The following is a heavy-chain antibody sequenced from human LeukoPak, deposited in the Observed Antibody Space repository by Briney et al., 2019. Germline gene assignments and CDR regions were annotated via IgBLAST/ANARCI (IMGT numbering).Heavy chain of an antibody. V-gene: IGHV4-39*01. Sequence: SETLSLTCTVSGGSVSSGSYYWSWIRQPPGKGLEWIGSIYYSGSTYYNPSLKSRVTISVDTSKNQFSLKLSSVTAADTAVYYCARHEAIRSYFDYWGQGTLVTVSS. CDR2: IYYSGST. J-gene: IGHJ4*02. CDR3: ARHEAIRSYFDY. CDR1: GGSVSSGSYY.